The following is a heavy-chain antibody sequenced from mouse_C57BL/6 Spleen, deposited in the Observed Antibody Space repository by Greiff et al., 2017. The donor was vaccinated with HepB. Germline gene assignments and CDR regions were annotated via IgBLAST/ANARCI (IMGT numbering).Heavy chain of an antibody. CDR3: ARGEGGWFAY. J-gene: IGHJ3*01. Sequence: EVQLQQSGPVLVKPGASVKMSCKASGYTFTDYYMNWVKQSHGKSLEWIGVINPYNGGTSYNQKFKGKATSTVDKSSSTAYMELNSLTSEDSAVYYCARGEGGWFAYWGQGSLVTVSA. V-gene: IGHV1-19*01. CDR1: GYTFTDYY. CDR2: INPYNGGT.